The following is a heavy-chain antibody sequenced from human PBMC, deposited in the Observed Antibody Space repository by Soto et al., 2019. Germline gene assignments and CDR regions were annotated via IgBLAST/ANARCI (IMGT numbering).Heavy chain of an antibody. J-gene: IGHJ4*02. CDR3: ARGGSWLRKEWEN. CDR2: IYYSGST. CDR1: GGSISSGDYY. Sequence: TSETLSLTCTVSGGSISSGDYYWSWIRQPPGKGLEWIGYIYYSGSTYYNPSLKSRVTISVDTSKNQFSLKLSSVTAADTAVYYCARGGSWLRKEWENWGQGTLVTVSS. V-gene: IGHV4-30-4*01. D-gene: IGHD5-12*01.